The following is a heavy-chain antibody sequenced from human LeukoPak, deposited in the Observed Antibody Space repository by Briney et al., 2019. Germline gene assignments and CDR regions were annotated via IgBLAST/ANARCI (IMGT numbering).Heavy chain of an antibody. CDR3: AKDSRLFSDAFDI. CDR1: GFTFSSYA. J-gene: IGHJ3*02. CDR2: ISGSGGST. Sequence: GGSLRLSCAASGFTFSSYAMSWVRQAPGKGLEWVSAISGSGGSTYYADSVKGPFTISRDNSKNTLYLQMNSLRAEDTAVYYCAKDSRLFSDAFDIWGQGTMVTVSS. D-gene: IGHD3-10*02. V-gene: IGHV3-23*01.